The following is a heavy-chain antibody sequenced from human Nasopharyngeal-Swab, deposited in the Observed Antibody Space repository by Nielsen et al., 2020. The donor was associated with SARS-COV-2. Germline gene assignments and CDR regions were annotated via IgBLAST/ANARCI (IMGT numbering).Heavy chain of an antibody. CDR1: GFTFSSYE. CDR3: AGGLWVAAGGFDY. V-gene: IGHV3-48*03. J-gene: IGHJ4*02. CDR2: ISSSGSTI. D-gene: IGHD3-16*01. Sequence: LSLTCAASGFTFSSYEMNWVRQAPGKGLEWVSYISSSGSTIYYADSVKGRFTISRDNAKNSLYLQMNSLRAEDTAVYYCAGGLWVAAGGFDYWGQGTLVTVSS.